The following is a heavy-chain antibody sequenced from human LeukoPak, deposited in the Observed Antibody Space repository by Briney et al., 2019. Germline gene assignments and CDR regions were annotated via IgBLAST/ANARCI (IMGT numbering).Heavy chain of an antibody. J-gene: IGHJ6*03. Sequence: PSETLSLTCTVSGGSISSYYWSWIRQPPGKGLEWIGYIYYSGSTNYNPSLKSRVTISVDTSKNQFSLKLSSVTAAVTAVYYCARVVMDYYYMDVWGKGATVTISS. V-gene: IGHV4-59*01. CDR1: GGSISSYY. D-gene: IGHD3-22*01. CDR3: ARVVMDYYYMDV. CDR2: IYYSGST.